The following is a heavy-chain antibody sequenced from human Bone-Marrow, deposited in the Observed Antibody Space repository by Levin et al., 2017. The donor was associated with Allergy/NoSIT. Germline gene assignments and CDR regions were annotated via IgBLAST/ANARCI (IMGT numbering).Heavy chain of an antibody. D-gene: IGHD3-10*01. CDR3: ARGGVINAFDI. J-gene: IGHJ3*02. Sequence: QTLSLTCTFSGFSLSTSGVGVGWIRQPPGKALEWLALIYWDDDKRYSPSLKSRLTITKDTSKNQVVLTMTNMDPVDTATYYCARGGVINAFDIWGQGTMVTVSS. CDR2: IYWDDDK. V-gene: IGHV2-5*02. CDR1: GFSLSTSGVG.